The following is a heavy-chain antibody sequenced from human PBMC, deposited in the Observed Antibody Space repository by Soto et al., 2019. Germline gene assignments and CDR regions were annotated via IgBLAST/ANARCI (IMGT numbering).Heavy chain of an antibody. D-gene: IGHD2-2*01. Sequence: QVQLVESGGGVVQPGRSLRLSCAASGFTFSSYGMHWVRQAPGKGLEWVAVISYDGSNKYYADSVKGRFTISRDNSKNTLYLQMNSLRAEDTAVYYCAKSGGYCSSTSSYQTFDYWGQGTLVTVSS. V-gene: IGHV3-30*18. CDR2: ISYDGSNK. CDR3: AKSGGYCSSTSSYQTFDY. J-gene: IGHJ4*02. CDR1: GFTFSSYG.